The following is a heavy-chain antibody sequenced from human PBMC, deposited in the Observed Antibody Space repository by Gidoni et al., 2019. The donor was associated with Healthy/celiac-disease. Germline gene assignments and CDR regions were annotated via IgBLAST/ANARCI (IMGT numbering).Heavy chain of an antibody. CDR2: IGTAGDT. CDR3: SRGGYSRDLDY. J-gene: IGHJ4*02. CDR1: GFTFSSYD. Sequence: EVQLVESGGGLVQPGGSLRLSCAASGFTFSSYDMHWVRQATGKGLEWVSGIGTAGDTFYPASVKGRFTVSRQNAKNSLYLQMNNLRAGDTAVYYCSRGGYSRDLDYWGQGTLVTVSS. V-gene: IGHV3-13*01. D-gene: IGHD6-13*01.